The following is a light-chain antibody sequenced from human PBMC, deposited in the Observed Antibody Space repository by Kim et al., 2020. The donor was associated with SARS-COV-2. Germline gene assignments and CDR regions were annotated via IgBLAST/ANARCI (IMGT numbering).Light chain of an antibody. J-gene: IGLJ2*01. CDR2: DVS. V-gene: IGLV2-14*03. Sequence: QSALTQPASVSGSPGQSITISCTGTSSDVGAYNYVSWYQQHPGKAPKLMIYDVSNRPSGVSNRFSGSKSGNTASLTISELQAEDEADYYCSSYTSSSTLAVFGGGTQLTVL. CDR1: SSDVGAYNY. CDR3: SSYTSSSTLAV.